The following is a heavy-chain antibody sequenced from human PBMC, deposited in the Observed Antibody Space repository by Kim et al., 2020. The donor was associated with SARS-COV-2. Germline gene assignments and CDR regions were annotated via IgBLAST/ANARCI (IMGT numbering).Heavy chain of an antibody. CDR3: ARDYDTKTNAFDI. J-gene: IGHJ3*02. V-gene: IGHV4-39*07. D-gene: IGHD3-22*01. Sequence: YNPSLKSRIPRSVDTSKNQFSLKLSSVTAADTAVYYCARDYDTKTNAFDIWGQGTMVTVSS.